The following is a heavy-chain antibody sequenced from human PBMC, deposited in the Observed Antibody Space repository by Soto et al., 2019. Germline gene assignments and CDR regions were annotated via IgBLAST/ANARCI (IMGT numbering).Heavy chain of an antibody. D-gene: IGHD5-12*01. J-gene: IGHJ4*02. CDR3: VRVVAIPGYPDY. CDR2: ISYDGSNK. CDR1: GFTFSSYG. Sequence: GGSLRLSCAASGFTFSSYGMHWVRQAPGKGLEWVAVISYDGSNKYYADSVKGRFTISRDNSKNTLYLQMNSLRAEDTAVYYCVRVVAIPGYPDYWGQGTLVTVSS. V-gene: IGHV3-30*03.